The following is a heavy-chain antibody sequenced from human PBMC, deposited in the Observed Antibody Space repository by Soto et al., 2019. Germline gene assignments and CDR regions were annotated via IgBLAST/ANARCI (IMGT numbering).Heavy chain of an antibody. V-gene: IGHV1-69*06. CDR2: IIPIFGTA. Sequence: SVKVSCKASGGTFSSYAISWVRQAPGQGLEWMGGIIPIFGTANYAQKFQGRVTITADKSTSTAYMELSSLRSEDTAVYYCARTGRGRGYCSSTSCQTPFDYWG. D-gene: IGHD2-2*01. CDR1: GGTFSSYA. CDR3: ARTGRGRGYCSSTSCQTPFDY. J-gene: IGHJ4*01.